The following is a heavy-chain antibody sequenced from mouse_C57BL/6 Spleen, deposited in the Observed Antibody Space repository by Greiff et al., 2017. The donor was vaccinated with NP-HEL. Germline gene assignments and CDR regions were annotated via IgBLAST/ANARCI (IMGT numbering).Heavy chain of an antibody. V-gene: IGHV1-26*01. CDR2: INPNNGGT. J-gene: IGHJ4*01. CDR1: GYTFTDYY. CDR3: GRGTTVVATDAMDY. D-gene: IGHD1-1*01. Sequence: VQLQQSGPELVKPGASVKISCKASGYTFTDYYMNWVKQSHGKSLEWIGDINPNNGGTSYNQKFKGKATLTVDKSSSTAYMELRSLTSEDSAVYYCGRGTTVVATDAMDYWGQGTSVTVSS.